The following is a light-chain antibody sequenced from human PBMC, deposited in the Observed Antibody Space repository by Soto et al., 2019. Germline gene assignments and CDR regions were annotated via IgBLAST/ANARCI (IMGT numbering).Light chain of an antibody. CDR3: QQYNNWPWT. J-gene: IGKJ1*01. CDR1: QSVSSN. V-gene: IGKV3D-15*01. CDR2: GAS. Sequence: EIVMTQSPATLSVSPVERATLSCMASQSVSSNLAWYQQKPGQAPRLLIYGASSRATGIPERFSGSGSGTDFALTISSLQSEDFAVYYCQQYNNWPWTFGQGTKVDIK.